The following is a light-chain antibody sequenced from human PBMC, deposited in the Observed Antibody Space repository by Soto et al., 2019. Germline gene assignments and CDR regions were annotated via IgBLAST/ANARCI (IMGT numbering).Light chain of an antibody. Sequence: QSALTQPPSASGSPEQSVTISCTGTSSDVGGYNYVSWYQQHPGKAPKLMIYEVSKRPSGVPDRFSGSKSGNTASLTVSGLQAEDEADYYCSSYAGSNIVVFGGGTKVTVL. J-gene: IGLJ2*01. CDR3: SSYAGSNIVV. CDR2: EVS. V-gene: IGLV2-8*01. CDR1: SSDVGGYNY.